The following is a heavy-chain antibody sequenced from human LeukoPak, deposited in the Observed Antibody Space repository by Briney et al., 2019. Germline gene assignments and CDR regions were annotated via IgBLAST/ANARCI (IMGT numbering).Heavy chain of an antibody. CDR3: ARGSSGWYSNWFDP. Sequence: PGGSLRLSCAASGFTVSSNYMSWVRQAPGKGLEWVSVIYSGGSTYYADSVKGRFTISRDNSKNTLYLQMNSLRAEDTAVYYCARGSSGWYSNWFDPWGQGTLVTVSS. V-gene: IGHV3-53*01. CDR2: IYSGGST. D-gene: IGHD6-19*01. J-gene: IGHJ5*02. CDR1: GFTVSSNY.